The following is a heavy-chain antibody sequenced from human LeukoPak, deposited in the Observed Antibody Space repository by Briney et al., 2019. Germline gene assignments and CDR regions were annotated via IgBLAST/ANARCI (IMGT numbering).Heavy chain of an antibody. Sequence: HPGGSLRLSCAASGFTFTTYWMTWVRQAPGKGLEWVANINQDGTEKYYVDSVKGRFTISRDNAKNSLYLQMNSLRAEDTAVYYCASRVDPWGQGTLVTVSS. D-gene: IGHD3-10*01. CDR2: INQDGTEK. CDR1: GFTFTTYW. V-gene: IGHV3-7*01. CDR3: ASRVDP. J-gene: IGHJ5*02.